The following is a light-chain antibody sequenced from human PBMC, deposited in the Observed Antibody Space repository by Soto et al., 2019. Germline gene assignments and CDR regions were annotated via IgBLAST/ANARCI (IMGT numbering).Light chain of an antibody. CDR1: QTLSSW. CDR2: KAS. J-gene: IGKJ1*01. CDR3: QHYNSYSEA. Sequence: DIQMNKSPSTRSGSVGDRVTITCRASQTLSSWLAWYQQKPGKAPKLLIYKASTLKSGVPSSFSGSGSGTEFTLTISSLQPDDFATYDCQHYNSYSEAVGQLPKVGIK. V-gene: IGKV1-5*03.